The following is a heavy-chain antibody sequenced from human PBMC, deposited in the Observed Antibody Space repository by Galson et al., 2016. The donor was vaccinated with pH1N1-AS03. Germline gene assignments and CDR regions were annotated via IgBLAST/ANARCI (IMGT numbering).Heavy chain of an antibody. J-gene: IGHJ4*02. CDR2: IDPSGGST. CDR3: ARWSSRRDKVGFDH. Sequence: SVKVSCKASGYTLTNYYMHWVRQAPGQGLEWMGIIDPSGGSTIYAQKFQGRVIVTGDTSTSTIYMELSSLRSEDTAVYFCARWSSRRDKVGFDHWGQGTLVSVSS. CDR1: GYTLTNYY. D-gene: IGHD2-2*01. V-gene: IGHV1-46*01.